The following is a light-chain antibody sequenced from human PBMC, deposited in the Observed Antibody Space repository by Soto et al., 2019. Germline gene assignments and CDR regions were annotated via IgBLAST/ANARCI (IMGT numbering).Light chain of an antibody. CDR1: SSDVGGYNY. J-gene: IGLJ1*01. CDR3: SSYTSSSTPYV. Sequence: QSALTQPASVSGSPVQSITISCTGTSSDVGGYNYVSWYQQHPGKAPKLMIYDVSNRPSGVSNRFSGSKSGNTASLTISGLQAEDEADYYCSSYTSSSTPYVFGTGTKVTV. CDR2: DVS. V-gene: IGLV2-14*01.